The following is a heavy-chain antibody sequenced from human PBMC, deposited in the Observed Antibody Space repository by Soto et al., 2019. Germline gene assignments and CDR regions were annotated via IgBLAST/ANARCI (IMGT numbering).Heavy chain of an antibody. D-gene: IGHD6-19*01. CDR3: ARDRGSVFHGQDAWGMDV. J-gene: IGHJ6*02. V-gene: IGHV3-7*05. Sequence: EVHLVESGGGLVQPGGSLRLSCAASGYTFNDYWMAWVRQTPGKGLEWVANIKGDESEKYYEDSVRGRFTITRDNAKNSLYLQMNSLGVEDTAVYYCARDRGSVFHGQDAWGMDVWGQGTTVTVSS. CDR1: GYTFNDYW. CDR2: IKGDESEK.